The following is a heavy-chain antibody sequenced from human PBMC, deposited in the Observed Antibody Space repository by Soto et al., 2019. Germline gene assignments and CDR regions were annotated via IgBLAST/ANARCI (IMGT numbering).Heavy chain of an antibody. CDR3: ASLPLAASYSDANS. CDR1: GYSFTSYW. CDR2: IDPSDSYT. V-gene: IGHV5-10-1*04. D-gene: IGHD6-25*01. Sequence: EVQLVPSGAEVKKPGESLRISCKGSGYSFTSYWITWVRQMPGKGLEWMGRIDPSDSYTNYSPSFQGQVTIQADKSISTAYMQWSSLKASDTAMYYCASLPLAASYSDANSWGQGTLVTVSS. J-gene: IGHJ4*02.